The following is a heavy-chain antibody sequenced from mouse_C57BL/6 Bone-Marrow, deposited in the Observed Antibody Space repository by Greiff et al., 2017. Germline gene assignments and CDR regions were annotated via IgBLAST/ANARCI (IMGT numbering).Heavy chain of an antibody. Sequence: QVHVKQSGAELVKPGASVKLSCKASGYTFTEYTIHWVKQRSGQGLEWIGWFYPGSGSIKYNEKFKDKATLTADKSSSTVYMELSRLTSEDSAVYFCARHEDHLGPLRYAMDYWGQGTSVTVSS. CDR1: GYTFTEYT. CDR3: ARHEDHLGPLRYAMDY. V-gene: IGHV1-62-2*01. D-gene: IGHD4-1*01. J-gene: IGHJ4*01. CDR2: FYPGSGSI.